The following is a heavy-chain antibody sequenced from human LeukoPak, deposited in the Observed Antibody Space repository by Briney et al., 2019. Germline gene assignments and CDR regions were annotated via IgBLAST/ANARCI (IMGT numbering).Heavy chain of an antibody. V-gene: IGHV4-59*04. Sequence: SETLSLTCTVSGGSVSSYFWSWIRQPPGKGLEWIGYVYYSGSTYSNPSLKSRVTISVDTSKSQFSLKLSSVTAADTAVYYCARDGYTYGSFDYWGQGTLVTVSS. CDR2: VYYSGST. CDR3: ARDGYTYGSFDY. J-gene: IGHJ4*02. CDR1: GGSVSSYF. D-gene: IGHD5-18*01.